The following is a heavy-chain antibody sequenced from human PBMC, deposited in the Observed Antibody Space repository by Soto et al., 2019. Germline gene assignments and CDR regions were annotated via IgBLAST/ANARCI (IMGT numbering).Heavy chain of an antibody. J-gene: IGHJ4*01. CDR2: IISDETIK. CDR1: GFTFSSYW. D-gene: IGHD2-15*01. V-gene: IGHV3-74*01. CDR3: ARDLGRSEG. Sequence: PGGSLRLSCAASGFTFSSYWMHWVRQAPGKGLVCVSLIISDETIKTYADSVKGCFTISRDNANNTLYLQMNSLRAEDTAVYYCARDLGRSEGWGHGTLVTVSS.